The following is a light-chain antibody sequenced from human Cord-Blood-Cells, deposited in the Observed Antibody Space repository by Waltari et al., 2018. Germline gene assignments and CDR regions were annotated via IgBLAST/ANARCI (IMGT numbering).Light chain of an antibody. J-gene: IGLJ3*02. CDR2: DDR. CDR3: QVWDSSSDHRV. CDR1: NIGRKS. Sequence: SYVLTQPPSVSVAPGKTARITCGGTNIGRKSVHWYQQKPGQAPVLVVYDDRDRPSGIPERFSGSNSGNTATLTISRVEAGDEADYYCQVWDSSSDHRVFGGGTKLTVL. V-gene: IGLV3-21*03.